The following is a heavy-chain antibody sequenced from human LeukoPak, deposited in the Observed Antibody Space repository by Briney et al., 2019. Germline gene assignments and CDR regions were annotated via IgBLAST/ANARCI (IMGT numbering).Heavy chain of an antibody. CDR2: FDPEDGET. CDR3: ATGYSSSWPPPSRYYMDV. J-gene: IGHJ6*03. CDR1: GYTLTELS. D-gene: IGHD6-13*01. Sequence: ASVKVSCKVSGYTLTELSMHWVRQAPGKGLEWMGGFDPEDGETIYAQKFQGRVTMTEDTSTDTAYMELSSLRSEDTAVYYCATGYSSSWPPPSRYYMDVWGKGTTVTVSS. V-gene: IGHV1-24*01.